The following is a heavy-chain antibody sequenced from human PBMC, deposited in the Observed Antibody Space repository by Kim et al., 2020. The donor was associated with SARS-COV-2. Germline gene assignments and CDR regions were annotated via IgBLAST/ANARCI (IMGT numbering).Heavy chain of an antibody. Sequence: SETLSLTCTVSGGSISSGGYYWSWIRQHPGKGLEWIGYIYYSGSTYYNPSLKSRVTISVDTSKNQFSLKLSSVTAADTAVYYCARYYDSSGYYRYWYFDLWGRGTLVTVSS. CDR3: ARYYDSSGYYRYWYFDL. CDR1: GGSISSGGYY. V-gene: IGHV4-31*03. CDR2: IYYSGST. D-gene: IGHD3-22*01. J-gene: IGHJ2*01.